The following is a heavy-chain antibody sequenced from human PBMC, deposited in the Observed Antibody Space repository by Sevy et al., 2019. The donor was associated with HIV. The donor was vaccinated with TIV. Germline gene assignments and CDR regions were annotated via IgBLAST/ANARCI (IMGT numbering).Heavy chain of an antibody. J-gene: IGHJ4*02. D-gene: IGHD2-15*01. CDR1: RFTFSNAW. V-gene: IGHV3-15*01. CDR3: TTSPGRYCSGGSCYAFDY. CDR2: IKSKTDGGTT. Sequence: GGSLRLSCAASRFTFSNAWMSWVRQAPGKGLEWVGRIKSKTDGGTTDYAAPVKGRFTISRDDSKNTLYLQMNSLKTEDTAVYYCTTSPGRYCSGGSCYAFDYWGQGTLVTVSS.